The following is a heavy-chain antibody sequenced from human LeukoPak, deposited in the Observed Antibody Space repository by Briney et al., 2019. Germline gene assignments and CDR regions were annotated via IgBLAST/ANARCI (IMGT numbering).Heavy chain of an antibody. CDR3: ARRSLYNWNYGD. CDR2: IYHSGST. D-gene: IGHD1-7*01. CDR1: GGSISSSSYY. V-gene: IGHV4-39*07. J-gene: IGHJ4*02. Sequence: SETLSLTCTVSGGSISSSSYYWGWIRQPPGKGLEWIGEIYHSGSTNYNPSLKSRVTISVDKSKNQFSLKLSSVTAADTAVYYCARRSLYNWNYGDWGQGTLVTVSS.